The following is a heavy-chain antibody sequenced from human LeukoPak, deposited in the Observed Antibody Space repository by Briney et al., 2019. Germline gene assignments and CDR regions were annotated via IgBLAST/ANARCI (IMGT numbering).Heavy chain of an antibody. CDR3: ARRRQGGSYNDAFDI. CDR2: ICPGDSDT. D-gene: IGHD1-26*01. Sequence: GESLKISCKGSGYIFTSYWIGWVRQMPGKGLEWMGIICPGDSDTRYSPSFQGQVTISADKSISTAYLQWSSLKASDTAMYYCARRRQGGSYNDAFDIWGQGTMVTVSS. J-gene: IGHJ3*02. V-gene: IGHV5-51*01. CDR1: GYIFTSYW.